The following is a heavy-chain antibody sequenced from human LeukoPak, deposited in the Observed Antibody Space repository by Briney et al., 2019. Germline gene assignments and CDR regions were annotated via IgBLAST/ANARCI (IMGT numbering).Heavy chain of an antibody. V-gene: IGHV4-34*01. CDR3: ARRGYYGSEGYTRDTPFDY. D-gene: IGHD3-10*01. Sequence: SETLSLTCAVYGGSFSGYYWSWIRQSPGKGLEWIGEINHSGSANYNPSLKSQVTVSVDTSKNQFSLKLTSVTAADTAVYYCARRGYYGSEGYTRDTPFDYWGQGTLVTVSS. J-gene: IGHJ4*02. CDR1: GGSFSGYY. CDR2: INHSGSA.